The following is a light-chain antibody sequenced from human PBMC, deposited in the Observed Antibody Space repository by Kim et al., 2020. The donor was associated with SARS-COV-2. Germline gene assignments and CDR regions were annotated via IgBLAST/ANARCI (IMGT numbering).Light chain of an antibody. CDR1: QSILYRSKNKNH. CDR3: QQYYTTPPT. CDR2: WAS. V-gene: IGKV4-1*01. J-gene: IGKJ4*01. Sequence: RATFNCKSSQSILYRSKNKNHLAWYRQKPGQPPKLLMYWASTRESGVPDRFSGSGSGTDFTLTISSLQAEDVAVYYCQQYYTTPPTFGGGTKLEIK.